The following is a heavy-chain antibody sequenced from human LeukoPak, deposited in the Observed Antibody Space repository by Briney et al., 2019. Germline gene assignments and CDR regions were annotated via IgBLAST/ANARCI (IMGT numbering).Heavy chain of an antibody. CDR2: ISSNSGYI. CDR3: ARRTQNDDLWSGSPDWYFDL. Sequence: GGSLRLSCVVSGFTFRSYTMNWVRQAPGRGLEWISSISSNSGYIYYIDSVRGRFTISRDNARNSLYLHMNSLRPEDTAVYYCARRTQNDDLWSGSPDWYFDLWGRGTLVTASS. V-gene: IGHV3-21*06. CDR1: GFTFRSYT. D-gene: IGHD3-3*01. J-gene: IGHJ2*01.